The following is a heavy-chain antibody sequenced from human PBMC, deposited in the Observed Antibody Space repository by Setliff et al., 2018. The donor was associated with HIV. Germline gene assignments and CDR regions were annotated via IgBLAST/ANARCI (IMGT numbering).Heavy chain of an antibody. CDR2: INPNSGGT. V-gene: IGHV1-2*02. J-gene: IGHJ1*01. CDR1: GYTFTDYY. D-gene: IGHD4-17*01. Sequence: GASVKVSCKASGYTFTDYYMHWVRQAPGQGLEWMAWINPNSGGTLYAQKFQGRVTMTRDTAINTVYMDLSRLRSGDTALYYCARGPDGDYQYFQHWGQGTLVTVSS. CDR3: ARGPDGDYQYFQH.